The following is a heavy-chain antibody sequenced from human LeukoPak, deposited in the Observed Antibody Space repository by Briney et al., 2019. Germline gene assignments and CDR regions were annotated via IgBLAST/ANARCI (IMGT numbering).Heavy chain of an antibody. V-gene: IGHV1-69*13. CDR2: LIPIFGTP. Sequence: GASVKVSCKASGYTFTSYGISWVRQAPAQGLEWMGGLIPIFGTPIYAQKFQGRVTITADESTSTAYMELSSLRSEDTAVYYCARWAGRGSPQFYGPLGFWGQGTLVTVSS. D-gene: IGHD2/OR15-2a*01. J-gene: IGHJ4*02. CDR1: GYTFTSYG. CDR3: ARWAGRGSPQFYGPLGF.